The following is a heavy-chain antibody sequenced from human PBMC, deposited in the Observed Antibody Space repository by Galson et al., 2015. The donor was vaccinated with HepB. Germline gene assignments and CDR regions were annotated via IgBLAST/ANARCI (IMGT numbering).Heavy chain of an antibody. D-gene: IGHD6-6*01. V-gene: IGHV4-61*01. J-gene: IGHJ4*02. CDR3: ARGAAARPGY. CDR1: DDSVSSGTHY. CDR2: ISDSGST. Sequence: LSLTYSVSDDSVSSGTHYWSWIRQPPGKGLEWIGYISDSGSTNYNPSLRSRVTLLLDTSKNQFSLKLTSVTAADTAVYYCARGAAARPGYWGQGTLVTVSS.